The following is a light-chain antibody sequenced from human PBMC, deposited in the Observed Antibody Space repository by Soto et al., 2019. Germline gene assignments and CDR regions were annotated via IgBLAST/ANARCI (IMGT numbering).Light chain of an antibody. Sequence: PGGRATRSCRASKSVTSDLTWYQQKTGQAPRLLLYDASNRATGNPDRFSGSGSGKDFTLTISSLEPEDFAVYYCQQRSSWPPYTFGQGTKLVIK. CDR2: DAS. V-gene: IGKV3-11*01. CDR1: KSVTSD. CDR3: QQRSSWPPYT. J-gene: IGKJ2*01.